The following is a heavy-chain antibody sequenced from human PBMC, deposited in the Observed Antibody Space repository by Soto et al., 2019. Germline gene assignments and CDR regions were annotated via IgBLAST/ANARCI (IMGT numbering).Heavy chain of an antibody. J-gene: IGHJ6*02. CDR2: IAYDGSNK. CDR3: AKDIGFCSGGSCSSDYHQYGMDV. Sequence: QVQLVESGGGVVQPGRSLRLSCAASGFTFSSYGMHWVRQAPGKGLEWVAVIAYDGSNKYYADSVKGRFTISRDNSKNTLFLQMNSLRAEDTALYYCAKDIGFCSGGSCSSDYHQYGMDVWGQGTPVTVSS. CDR1: GFTFSSYG. D-gene: IGHD2-15*01. V-gene: IGHV3-30*18.